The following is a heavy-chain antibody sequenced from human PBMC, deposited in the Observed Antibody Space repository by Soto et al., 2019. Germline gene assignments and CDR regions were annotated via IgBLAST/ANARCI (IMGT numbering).Heavy chain of an antibody. J-gene: IGHJ4*02. CDR3: ARPAVNDHYDY. CDR2: IDPSDSYT. Sequence: EVQLVQSGAEVKKPGESLRISCKGSGYSFTSYWISWVRQMPGKGLEWMGRIDPSDSYTNYSPTFQGHVTISADKSISTAYLQWSSLKACDPVMYFCARPAVNDHYDYWGQGTLVTVSS. D-gene: IGHD2-8*01. CDR1: GYSFTSYW. V-gene: IGHV5-10-1*01.